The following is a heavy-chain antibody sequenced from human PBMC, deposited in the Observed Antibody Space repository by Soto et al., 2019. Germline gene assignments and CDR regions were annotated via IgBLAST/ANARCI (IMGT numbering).Heavy chain of an antibody. J-gene: IGHJ4*02. CDR1: GFTFSNYA. D-gene: IGHD6-25*01. V-gene: IGHV3-23*01. CDR2: ISDNGANT. Sequence: GGSLRLSCIASGFTFSNYAMSWVRQAPGKGLEWVSTISDNGANTFIGDSMKDHFDISRDNSKNTVSLHLSTVRAEDTAIYYCARAIGADFFDYWGQGTPVTVSS. CDR3: ARAIGADFFDY.